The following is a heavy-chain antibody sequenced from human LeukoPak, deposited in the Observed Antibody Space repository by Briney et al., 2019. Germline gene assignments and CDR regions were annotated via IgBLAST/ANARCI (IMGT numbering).Heavy chain of an antibody. Sequence: WETLSLTCTVSGFSITTYYSSWIRQSPGNGLEWVGQIHSSGSTTYNPSLKSRVTISLVTSKNQFSLHLSSVTAADTAVYYCARDIREVGESHYFDYWGQGTLVTVTS. D-gene: IGHD1-26*01. J-gene: IGHJ4*02. V-gene: IGHV4-59*01. CDR2: IHSSGST. CDR3: ARDIREVGESHYFDY. CDR1: GFSITTYY.